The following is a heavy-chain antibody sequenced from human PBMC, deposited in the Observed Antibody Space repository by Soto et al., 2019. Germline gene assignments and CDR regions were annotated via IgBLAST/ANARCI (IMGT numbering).Heavy chain of an antibody. D-gene: IGHD3-3*01. Sequence: SETLSLTCTVSGGSISSYYWSWIRQPPGKGLEWIGYIYYSGSTNYNPSLKSRVTISVDTSKNQFSLKLSSVTAADTAVYYCARCPGFWSGYQVVWGLGMYYGMDVWGQGTTVTVSS. CDR3: ARCPGFWSGYQVVWGLGMYYGMDV. CDR2: IYYSGST. CDR1: GGSISSYY. J-gene: IGHJ6*02. V-gene: IGHV4-59*01.